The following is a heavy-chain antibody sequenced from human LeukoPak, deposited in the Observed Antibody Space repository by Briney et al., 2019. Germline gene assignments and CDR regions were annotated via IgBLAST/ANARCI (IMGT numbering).Heavy chain of an antibody. CDR2: ISSSSSTI. Sequence: GGSLRLSCAASGFTFSSYSMNWVRQAPGKGLEWVSYISSSSSTIYYADSVKGRFTISRDNAKNSLYPQMNSLRAEDTAVYYCARVGYDFDYWGQGTLVTVSS. CDR1: GFTFSSYS. CDR3: ARVGYDFDY. J-gene: IGHJ4*02. D-gene: IGHD2-8*01. V-gene: IGHV3-48*01.